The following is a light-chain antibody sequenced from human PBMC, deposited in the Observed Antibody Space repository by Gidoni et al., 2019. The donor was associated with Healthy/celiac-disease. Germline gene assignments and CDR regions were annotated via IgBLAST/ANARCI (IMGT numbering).Light chain of an antibody. CDR2: WAS. V-gene: IGKV4-1*01. CDR3: QQYYSTPRT. J-gene: IGKJ2*02. Sequence: DIVMTQSQDSLAVSLGERATINCKSSQSVLYSSNNKNYLAWYQQKPGQPPKLLIYWASTRESGVPDRFSGSGSGTDLTLTISSLQAEDVAVYYCQQYYSTPRTFGQGTKLEIK. CDR1: QSVLYSSNNKNY.